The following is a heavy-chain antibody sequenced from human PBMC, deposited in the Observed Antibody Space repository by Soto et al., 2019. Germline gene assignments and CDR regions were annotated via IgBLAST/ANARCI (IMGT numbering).Heavy chain of an antibody. V-gene: IGHV3-23*01. D-gene: IGHD3-3*01. Sequence: GGSLRLSCAASGFTFSSYAMSWVRQAPGKGLEWVSAISGSGGSTYYADSVKGRFTISRDNSKNTLYLQMNSLRAEDTAVYYCAAPYDFWSGKRGLGYWGQGTLVTVSS. CDR2: ISGSGGST. CDR3: AAPYDFWSGKRGLGY. CDR1: GFTFSSYA. J-gene: IGHJ4*02.